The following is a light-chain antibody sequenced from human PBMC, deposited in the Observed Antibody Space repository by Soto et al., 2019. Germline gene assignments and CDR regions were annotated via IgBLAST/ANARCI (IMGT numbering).Light chain of an antibody. J-gene: IGLJ2*01. V-gene: IGLV2-14*01. CDR2: EVS. CDR3: SSYTGGSTLMV. CDR1: SSDVGGYNY. Sequence: QSALTQPASVSGSPGQSITISCTGTSSDVGGYNYVSWYQQHPGKAPKLMIYEVSNRPSGVSNRFSASKSGNTAALTISGVQAEDEADYYCSSYTGGSTLMVFGGGTKLTVL.